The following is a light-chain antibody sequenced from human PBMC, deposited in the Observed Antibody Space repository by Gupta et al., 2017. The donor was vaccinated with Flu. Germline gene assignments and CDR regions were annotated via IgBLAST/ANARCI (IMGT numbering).Light chain of an antibody. V-gene: IGKV4-1*01. CDR2: WAS. J-gene: IGKJ2*01. Sequence: SLGERATINCKSSQNGLYSSNNKNYLAWYQQKVGQPPKLLIYWASTRESGVPDRFSGSGSGTDFTLTISSLQAEDVAVYYCQQDYSTPVAFGQGTKLEIK. CDR1: QNGLYSSNNKNY. CDR3: QQDYSTPVA.